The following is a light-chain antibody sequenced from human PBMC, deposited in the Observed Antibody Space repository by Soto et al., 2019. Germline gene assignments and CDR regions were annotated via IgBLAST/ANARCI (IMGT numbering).Light chain of an antibody. V-gene: IGLV1-44*01. J-gene: IGLJ2*01. CDR2: SNN. CDR1: SSNIGSNT. Sequence: QSVLTQPPSASGTPGQRVTISCSGSSSNIGSNTVNWYQQLPGTAPKLLIYSNNQRPSGVPDRFYGSKSGTSASLAISGLQSEDEADYYCAAWDDGLNGVVFGGGTKLTVL. CDR3: AAWDDGLNGVV.